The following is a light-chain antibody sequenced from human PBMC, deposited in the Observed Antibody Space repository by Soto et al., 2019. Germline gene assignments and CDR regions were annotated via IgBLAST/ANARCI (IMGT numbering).Light chain of an antibody. CDR3: ETWDDSLNGPV. J-gene: IGLJ2*01. Sequence: QSVLTQPPSASGTPGQRVTITCSGRSSSIGSNSVNWYQQFPGTTPKLLLSNYQPRPSGVPGRFSGSLSGTSASLAISVLQSEDEADYYCETWDDSLNGPVFGGVTKLTVL. V-gene: IGLV1-44*01. CDR2: NYQ. CDR1: SSSIGSNS.